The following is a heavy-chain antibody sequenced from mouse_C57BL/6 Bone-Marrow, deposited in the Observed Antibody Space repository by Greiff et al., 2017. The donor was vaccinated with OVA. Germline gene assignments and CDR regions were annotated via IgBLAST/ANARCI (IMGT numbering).Heavy chain of an antibody. CDR3: ARNSGTTFAY. Sequence: QVQLQQSGAELARPGASVKLSCKASGYTFTSYGISWVKQRTGQGLEWIGEIYPRSGNTYYNEKFKGKATLTADKSSSTAYMELRSLTSEDSAVYFCARNSGTTFAYWGQGTLVTVSA. D-gene: IGHD4-1*01. V-gene: IGHV1-81*01. CDR1: GYTFTSYG. CDR2: IYPRSGNT. J-gene: IGHJ3*01.